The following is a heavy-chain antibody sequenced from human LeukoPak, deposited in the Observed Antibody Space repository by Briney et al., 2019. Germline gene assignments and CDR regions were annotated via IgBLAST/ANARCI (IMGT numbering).Heavy chain of an antibody. CDR1: GYSFTTYW. V-gene: IGHV5-51*01. CDR3: ARGSIVGATRNYFDY. D-gene: IGHD1-26*01. CDR2: IYPGDSDT. Sequence: GESLKISCQGSGYSFTTYWIGWVRQMSGKGLEWMGIIYPGDSDTRYSPSFQGQVTISADKSISTAYLQWSSLKASDTAMYYCARGSIVGATRNYFDYWGQGTLVTVSS. J-gene: IGHJ4*02.